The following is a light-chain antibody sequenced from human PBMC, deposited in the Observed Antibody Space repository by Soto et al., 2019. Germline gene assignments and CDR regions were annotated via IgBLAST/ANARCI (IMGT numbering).Light chain of an antibody. CDR2: DAS. CDR1: QSVSSY. J-gene: IGKJ5*01. V-gene: IGKV3-11*01. CDR3: QQRSNWVT. Sequence: EIVMTQSPATLSVSPGERATLSCRASQSVSSYLAWYQQKAGQAPRLLIYDASNRATGIPARFSGSGSGTDFTLTISSLEPEDFAVYYCQQRSNWVTFGQGTRLEIK.